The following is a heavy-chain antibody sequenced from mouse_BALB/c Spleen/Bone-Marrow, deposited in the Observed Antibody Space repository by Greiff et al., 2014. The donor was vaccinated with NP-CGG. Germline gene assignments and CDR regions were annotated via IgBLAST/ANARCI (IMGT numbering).Heavy chain of an antibody. D-gene: IGHD1-2*01. CDR3: ARGPFITTVHYYAMDY. V-gene: IGHV2-9*02. J-gene: IGHJ4*01. CDR2: IWASGST. CDR1: GFSLTSYG. Sequence: VKLQESGPGLVAPSQSLSITCTVSGFSLTSYGVHWVRQPPGKGLEWLGVIWASGSTNYNSALMSRLSISKDNSKSQVFLKMNSLQTDDTAMYYCARGPFITTVHYYAMDYWGQGTSVTVSS.